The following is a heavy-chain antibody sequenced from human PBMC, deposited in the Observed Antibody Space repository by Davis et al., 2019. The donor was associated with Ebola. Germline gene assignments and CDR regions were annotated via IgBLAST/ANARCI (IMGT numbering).Heavy chain of an antibody. Sequence: GESLKISCAASGFTFSSYSMNWVRQAPGKGLEWVSSISSSSSYIYYADSVKGRFTISRDNAKNSLYLQMNSLRDEDTAVFYCARALPHYYYYGMDVWGQGTTVTVSS. V-gene: IGHV3-21*01. J-gene: IGHJ6*02. CDR3: ARALPHYYYYGMDV. CDR2: ISSSSSYI. CDR1: GFTFSSYS.